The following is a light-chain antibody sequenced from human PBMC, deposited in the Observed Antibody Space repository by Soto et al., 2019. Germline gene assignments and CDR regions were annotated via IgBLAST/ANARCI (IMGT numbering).Light chain of an antibody. V-gene: IGLV2-14*01. Sequence: QSALTQPASVSGSPGQSITISCTGTSSDIGGYNYVSWYQQHPGKAPKLMINDVTNRPSGVSNRFSGSKSGNTASLTISGIQSEDEADYYCSSYTTSTTSVVFGGGTQLTVL. CDR2: DVT. J-gene: IGLJ2*01. CDR1: SSDIGGYNY. CDR3: SSYTTSTTSVV.